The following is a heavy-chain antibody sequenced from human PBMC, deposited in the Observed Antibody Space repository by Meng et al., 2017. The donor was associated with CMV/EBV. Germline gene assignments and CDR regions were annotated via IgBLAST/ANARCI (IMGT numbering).Heavy chain of an antibody. CDR3: TSIIVVVPS. V-gene: IGHV3-49*04. CDR2: IRSRAYGGTT. Sequence: GESLKISCTASGFTFGGYAMSWVRQAPGKGLEWVGFIRSRAYGGTTGYAASVKGKFTISRDDAKSIAYLQMNSMKTEDTAVYYCTSIIVVVPSWGQGTLVTVSS. J-gene: IGHJ4*02. D-gene: IGHD2-2*01. CDR1: GFTFGGYA.